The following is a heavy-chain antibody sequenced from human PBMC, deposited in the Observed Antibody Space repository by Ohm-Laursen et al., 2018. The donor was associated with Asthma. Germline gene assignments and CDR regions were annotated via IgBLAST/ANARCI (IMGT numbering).Heavy chain of an antibody. CDR1: GFTFSSYA. D-gene: IGHD3-3*01. J-gene: IGHJ4*02. CDR2: LSEDGSKK. V-gene: IGHV3-30-3*01. Sequence: SLRLSCAASGFTFSSYAMHWVRQAPGGGLEWVALLSEDGSKKYYADSVKGRFTISRDNSKNTLYLQTNSLRAEDTAVYYCARQNYDFWSGYHFDYWGQGTLVTVSS. CDR3: ARQNYDFWSGYHFDY.